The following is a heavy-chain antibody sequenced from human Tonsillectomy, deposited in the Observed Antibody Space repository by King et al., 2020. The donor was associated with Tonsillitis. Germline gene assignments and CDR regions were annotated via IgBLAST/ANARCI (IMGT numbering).Heavy chain of an antibody. D-gene: IGHD3-10*01. CDR2: IYHSGST. Sequence: QLQESGPGLVKPSETLSLTCAVSGYSISSGYYWGWIRQHPGKGLEWIGSIYHSGSTYYNLSLKSRVTISVDTSKNQFSLKLSSVTAADTAVYYCARVLWFGELVGRDWFDPWGQGTLVTVSS. J-gene: IGHJ5*02. V-gene: IGHV4-38-2*01. CDR3: ARVLWFGELVGRDWFDP. CDR1: GYSISSGYY.